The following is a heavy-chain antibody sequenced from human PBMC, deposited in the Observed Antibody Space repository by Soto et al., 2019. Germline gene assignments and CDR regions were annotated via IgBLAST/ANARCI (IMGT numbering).Heavy chain of an antibody. CDR3: ALPVEDEWIQIDDYGDYVGYPRTYYFDY. CDR1: GFTFSNAW. Sequence: EVQLVESGGGLVKPGGSLRLSCAASGFTFSNAWMNWVRQAPGKGLEWVGRIKSKTDGGSTYYADSVKGRFTISRDNSKNTLYLQMNSLRAEDTAVYYCALPVEDEWIQIDDYGDYVGYPRTYYFDYWGQGTLVTVSS. V-gene: IGHV3-15*07. D-gene: IGHD4-17*01. J-gene: IGHJ4*02. CDR2: IKSKTDGGST.